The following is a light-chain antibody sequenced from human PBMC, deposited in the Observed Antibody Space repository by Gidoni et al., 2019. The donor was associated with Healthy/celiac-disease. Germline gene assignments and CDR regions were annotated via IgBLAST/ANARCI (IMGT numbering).Light chain of an antibody. CDR1: QSVSSN. J-gene: IGKJ2*01. CDR2: GAS. Sequence: DIVMTQSPATLSVSPGERATRSCRSSQSVSSNLAWYQQKPGQAPRHLIYGASTSATGIPARFSGSGSGTEFPRTISSLQSEDFAVYYCQQYNNWPPNTFGQGTKLEIK. V-gene: IGKV3-15*01. CDR3: QQYNNWPPNT.